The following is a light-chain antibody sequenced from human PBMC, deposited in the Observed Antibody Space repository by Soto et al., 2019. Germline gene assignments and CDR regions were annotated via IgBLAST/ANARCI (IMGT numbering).Light chain of an antibody. CDR3: SSYAGGNGVL. J-gene: IGLJ2*01. Sequence: QSALTQPPSASGSPGQSVTISCTGTSSDVGGYKFVSWYQQHPGKAPKLMIYEVTKRPSGVPDRFSGSKSGNTASLTVSGLQAEDEADYYCSSYAGGNGVLFGGGTKRTVL. CDR2: EVT. V-gene: IGLV2-8*01. CDR1: SSDVGGYKF.